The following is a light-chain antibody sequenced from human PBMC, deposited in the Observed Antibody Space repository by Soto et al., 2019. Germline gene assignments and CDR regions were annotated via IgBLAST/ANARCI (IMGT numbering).Light chain of an antibody. Sequence: EIVMTQSPATLSVSPGERATLSCRASQSVRSNLAWYQQKPGQAPRLLIYGASTRATGIPARFSGSGSGTEVTLTISSLQSEDFAGDYGQQYHTWPSQAFGEGTKVDI. CDR3: QQYHTWPSQA. V-gene: IGKV3-15*01. CDR1: QSVRSN. J-gene: IGKJ1*01. CDR2: GAS.